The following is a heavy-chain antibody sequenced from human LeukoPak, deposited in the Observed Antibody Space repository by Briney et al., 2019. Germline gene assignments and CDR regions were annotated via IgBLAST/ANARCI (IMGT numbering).Heavy chain of an antibody. CDR3: AKDPPIVVVPAAIKDGDY. V-gene: IGHV1-8*03. J-gene: IGHJ4*02. CDR1: GYTFTSYD. CDR2: MNPNSGNT. Sequence: GASVKVSCKASGYTFTSYDINWVRQATGQGLEWMGWMNPNSGNTGYAQKFQGRVTITRNTSISTAYMELSSLRAEDTAVYYCAKDPPIVVVPAAIKDGDYWGQGTLVTVSA. D-gene: IGHD2-2*02.